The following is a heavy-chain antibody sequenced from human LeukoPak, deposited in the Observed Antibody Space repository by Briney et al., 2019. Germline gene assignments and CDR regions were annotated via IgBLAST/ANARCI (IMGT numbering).Heavy chain of an antibody. V-gene: IGHV1-69*13. CDR2: IIPIFGTA. D-gene: IGHD3-9*01. Sequence: SVKVSCKASGGTFSSYAISWVRQAPGQGLEWMGGIIPIFGTANYAQKFQGRVTITADESTSTAYMELSSLRSEDTAVYYCARPHDILTGYYPGYGYWGQGTLVTVSS. J-gene: IGHJ4*02. CDR3: ARPHDILTGYYPGYGY. CDR1: GGTFSSYA.